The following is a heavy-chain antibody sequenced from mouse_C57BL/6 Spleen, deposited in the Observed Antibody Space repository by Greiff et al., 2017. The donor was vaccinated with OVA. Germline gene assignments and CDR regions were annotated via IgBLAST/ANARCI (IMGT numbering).Heavy chain of an antibody. J-gene: IGHJ1*03. Sequence: EVQLMESVAELVRPGASVTLSCTASGFTFKNTYMHWVKQRPEQGLEWIGRIDPANGNTKYPPKFQGKATINDNTSSNTSSLQLSSLTSDDTAIYYWALITAVVGNWYLDVWGKGTTVTVSS. CDR1: GFTFKNTY. V-gene: IGHV14-3*01. CDR3: ALITAVVGNWYLDV. D-gene: IGHD1-1*01. CDR2: IDPANGNT.